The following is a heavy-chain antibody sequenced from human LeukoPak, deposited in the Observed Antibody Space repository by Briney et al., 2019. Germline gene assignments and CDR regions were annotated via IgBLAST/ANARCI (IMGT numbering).Heavy chain of an antibody. CDR3: ARKYYDILTGYSEEFHFDY. Sequence: GGSLRPSCAASGFTFSSYSMNWVRQAPGKGLEWVSSISNSGRYIYYPDSVKGRFTISRDNAKNSLYLQMNSLRAEDTAVYYCARKYYDILTGYSEEFHFDYWGQGTLVTVSS. CDR2: ISNSGRYI. CDR1: GFTFSSYS. J-gene: IGHJ4*02. V-gene: IGHV3-21*01. D-gene: IGHD3-9*01.